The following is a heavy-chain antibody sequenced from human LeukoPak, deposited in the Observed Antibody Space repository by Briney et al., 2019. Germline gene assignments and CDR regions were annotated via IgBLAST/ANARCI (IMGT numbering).Heavy chain of an antibody. J-gene: IGHJ3*02. CDR1: GYSFSNYW. CDR2: IDPDDSDT. D-gene: IGHD6-6*01. Sequence: GESLKISCKGSGYSFSNYWIGWVRQLPGKGLEWMGIIDPDDSDTRYSPSFQGQVTISADKSISTAYLQWSSLKASDTAMYYCATSYTTSPDAFDIWGQGTMVTVSS. V-gene: IGHV5-51*01. CDR3: ATSYTTSPDAFDI.